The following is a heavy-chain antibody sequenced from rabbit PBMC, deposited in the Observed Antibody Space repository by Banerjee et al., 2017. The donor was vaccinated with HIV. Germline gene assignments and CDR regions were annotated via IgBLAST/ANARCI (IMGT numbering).Heavy chain of an antibody. CDR1: GFSFSSGYY. D-gene: IGHD6-1*01. CDR3: ARGDYIAGAAGYYYAT. Sequence: QSLEESGGDLVKPGASLTLTCTASGFSFSSGYYMCWVRQAPGKGLEWIACIYAGSSGSTYYASWAKGRFTISKTSSTTVTLQMTSLTAADTATYFCARGDYIAGAAGYYYATWGPGTLVTVS. V-gene: IGHV1S40*01. J-gene: IGHJ4*01. CDR2: IYAGSSGST.